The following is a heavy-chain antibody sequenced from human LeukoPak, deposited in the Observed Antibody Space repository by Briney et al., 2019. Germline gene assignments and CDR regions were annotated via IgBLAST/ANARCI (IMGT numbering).Heavy chain of an antibody. CDR3: ARLAVAATPVDY. D-gene: IGHD6-19*01. CDR1: GGSISSSSYY. J-gene: IGHJ4*02. Sequence: SETLSLTCTVSGGSISSSSYYWGWIRQPPGKGLEWIGSIYYSGSTYYNPSLKGRVTISVDTSKNQFSLKLRSVIAADTAVYYCARLAVAATPVDYWGQGTLSPSPQ. CDR2: IYYSGST. V-gene: IGHV4-39*01.